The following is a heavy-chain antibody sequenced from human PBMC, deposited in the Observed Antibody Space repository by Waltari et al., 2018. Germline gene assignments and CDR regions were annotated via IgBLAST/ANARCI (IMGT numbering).Heavy chain of an antibody. J-gene: IGHJ6*02. V-gene: IGHV1-3*01. CDR3: ARVGDGVVISPYYYYYGMDV. CDR2: INAGNGNT. Sequence: QVQLVQSGAEVKKPGASVKVSCKASGYTFTSYAMHWVRQAPGQRLGWMGWINAGNGNTKYSQKFQGRVTITRDTSASTAYMERSSRRSEDTAVYYCARVGDGVVISPYYYYYGMDVWGQGTTVTVSS. CDR1: GYTFTSYA. D-gene: IGHD3-3*01.